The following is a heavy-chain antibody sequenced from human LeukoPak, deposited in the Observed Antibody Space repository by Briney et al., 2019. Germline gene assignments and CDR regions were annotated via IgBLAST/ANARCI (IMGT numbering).Heavy chain of an antibody. J-gene: IGHJ3*02. CDR2: ISYDGSKK. CDR3: AKDPAFDI. Sequence: PGRFLRPSCADSGFTLSAYGMHWVRQAPGKGLEWVALISYDGSKKYYADSVKGRFTISRDNSKNTLYLQMNSLRAEDTAAYYCAKDPAFDIWGQGTMVTVSS. V-gene: IGHV3-30*18. CDR1: GFTLSAYG.